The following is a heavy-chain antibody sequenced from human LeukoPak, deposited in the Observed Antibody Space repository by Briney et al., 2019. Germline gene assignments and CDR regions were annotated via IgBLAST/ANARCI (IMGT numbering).Heavy chain of an antibody. CDR3: TRGSSGRRDN. CDR1: GYTFTSCD. D-gene: IGHD6-19*01. CDR2: MNPNSGNT. Sequence: ASVTVSCTASGYTFTSCDINWVRQAPGQGLEWMGWMNPNSGNTGHGQSFQGRITMNRDISIGTAYMELSNLTSEDTAIYYCTRGSSGRRDNWGQGTLVTVSA. J-gene: IGHJ4*02. V-gene: IGHV1-8*01.